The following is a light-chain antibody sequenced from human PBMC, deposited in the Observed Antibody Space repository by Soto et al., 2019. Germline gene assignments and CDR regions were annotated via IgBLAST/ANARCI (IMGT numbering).Light chain of an antibody. J-gene: IGKJ1*01. Sequence: DIHMTQSPSTLSASVGDRVTITCRASQSISSWLAWYQQKPGKVPKLLIYKASSLESGVPSRFSGSRSGTEFTLTISSLQPDDFATYYCQQYNSYSWTFGQGTKVDI. CDR3: QQYNSYSWT. CDR2: KAS. CDR1: QSISSW. V-gene: IGKV1-5*03.